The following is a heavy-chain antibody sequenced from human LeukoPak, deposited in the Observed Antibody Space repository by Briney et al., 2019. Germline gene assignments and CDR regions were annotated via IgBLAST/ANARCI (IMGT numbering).Heavy chain of an antibody. CDR2: IGTAGDT. Sequence: GGSLRLSCAASGFTLSSYAMHWVRQPAGKGLEWVSAIGTAGDTFFPGSVKGRFTISRENAKKSLFLQMNSLRAEDTAVYYCARLWIQDHYDAFDIWGQGTMVTVSS. D-gene: IGHD5-18*01. J-gene: IGHJ3*02. V-gene: IGHV3-13*01. CDR1: GFTLSSYA. CDR3: ARLWIQDHYDAFDI.